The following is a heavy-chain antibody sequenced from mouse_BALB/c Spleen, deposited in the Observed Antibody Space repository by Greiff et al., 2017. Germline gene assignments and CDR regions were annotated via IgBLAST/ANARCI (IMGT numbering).Heavy chain of an antibody. CDR3: ARSGIHYYGYEYFDV. Sequence: VQLQQSGAELVKPGASVKLSCTASGFNIKDTYMHWVKQRPEQGLEWIGRIDPANGNTKYDPKFQGKATITADTSSNTAYLQLSSLTSEDTAVYYCARSGIHYYGYEYFDVWGAGTTVTVSS. CDR2: IDPANGNT. CDR1: GFNIKDTY. D-gene: IGHD1-2*01. J-gene: IGHJ1*01. V-gene: IGHV14-3*02.